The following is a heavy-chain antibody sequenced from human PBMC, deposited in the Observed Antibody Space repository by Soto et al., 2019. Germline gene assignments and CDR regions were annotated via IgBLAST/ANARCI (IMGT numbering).Heavy chain of an antibody. Sequence: QVQLVQSGAEVKKPGASVKVSCKASGYTFTSYYMHWVRQAPGQGLEWMGIINPSGGSTSYAQKFQGRVTMTRDKSTSTVYMALSSLGSEDTAVYYCARGIAVAGTVFDYWGQGTLVTVSS. CDR1: GYTFTSYY. J-gene: IGHJ4*02. CDR3: ARGIAVAGTVFDY. D-gene: IGHD6-19*01. CDR2: INPSGGST. V-gene: IGHV1-46*03.